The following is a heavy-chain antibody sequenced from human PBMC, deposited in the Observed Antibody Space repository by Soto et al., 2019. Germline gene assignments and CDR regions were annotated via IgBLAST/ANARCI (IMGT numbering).Heavy chain of an antibody. D-gene: IGHD6-13*01. CDR3: AKGIWQQLALDS. CDR2: ISGSGAGT. CDR1: GFTFRNSA. V-gene: IGHV3-23*01. J-gene: IGHJ4*02. Sequence: PGGSLRLSCAASGFTFRNSAMSWVRQAPGKGLEWVSGISGSGAGTFYVDSVKGRFTISRDNSKNTQYLQMNSLRAEDTAVYYCAKGIWQQLALDSWGQGTLVTVSS.